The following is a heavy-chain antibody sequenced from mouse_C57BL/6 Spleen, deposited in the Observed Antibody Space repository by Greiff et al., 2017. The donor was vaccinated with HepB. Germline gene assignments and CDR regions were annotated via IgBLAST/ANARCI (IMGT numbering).Heavy chain of an antibody. CDR3: ARWGDSNGFAY. CDR1: GYTFTDYN. D-gene: IGHD2-5*01. CDR2: INPNNGGT. J-gene: IGHJ3*01. V-gene: IGHV1-22*01. Sequence: EVQLQESGPELVKPGASVKMSCKASGYTFTDYNMHWVKQSHGKSLEWIGYINPNNGGTSYNQKFKGKATLTVNKSSSTAYMELRSLTSEDSAVYYCARWGDSNGFAYWGQGTLVTVSA.